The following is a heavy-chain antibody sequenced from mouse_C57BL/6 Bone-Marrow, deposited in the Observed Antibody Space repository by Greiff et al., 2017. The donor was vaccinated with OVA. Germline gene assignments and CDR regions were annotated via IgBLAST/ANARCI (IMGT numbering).Heavy chain of an antibody. D-gene: IGHD4-1*01. V-gene: IGHV1-55*01. Sequence: QVQLQQSGAELVKPGASVKMSCKASGYTFTNYWITWVKQRPGQGLEWIGDIYPGSGSTNYNEKFKSKATLTVDTSSSTAYMQLSSLTSEDSAVYYCARRGDWDDNWGQGTTLTVSS. CDR2: IYPGSGST. CDR3: ARRGDWDDN. J-gene: IGHJ2*01. CDR1: GYTFTNYW.